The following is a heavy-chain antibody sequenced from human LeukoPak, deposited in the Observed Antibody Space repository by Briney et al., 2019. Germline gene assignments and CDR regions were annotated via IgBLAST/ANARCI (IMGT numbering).Heavy chain of an antibody. Sequence: GGSLRLSCAGSGFSFSSNTMGWVRQAPGRGLEWVSAISNNGGRTDYADSVKGRFTISRDNSKSALYLHMDSLRAEDTAVYYCARDEDTSALSEYWGQGTLVTVSS. V-gene: IGHV3-23*01. CDR3: ARDEDTSALSEY. D-gene: IGHD2/OR15-2a*01. J-gene: IGHJ4*02. CDR1: GFSFSSNT. CDR2: ISNNGGRT.